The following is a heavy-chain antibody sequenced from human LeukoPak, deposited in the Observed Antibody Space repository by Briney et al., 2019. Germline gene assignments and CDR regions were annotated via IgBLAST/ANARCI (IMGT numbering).Heavy chain of an antibody. D-gene: IGHD2-15*01. CDR2: IREDGGEK. Sequence: GGSLRLSCAASGFTFSNYWMTWVRQAPGKGLEWVAHIREDGGEKHYVDPVKGRFTISRDNAKNSLYLQMNSLRAEDTAMYYCVRDRGYCSGGTCYALWDYWGQGTLVTVSS. CDR3: VRDRGYCSGGTCYALWDY. CDR1: GFTFSNYW. V-gene: IGHV3-7*01. J-gene: IGHJ4*02.